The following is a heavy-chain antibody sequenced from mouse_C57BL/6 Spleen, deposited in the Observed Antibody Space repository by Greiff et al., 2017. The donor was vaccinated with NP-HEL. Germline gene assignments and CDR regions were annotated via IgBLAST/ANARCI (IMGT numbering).Heavy chain of an antibody. V-gene: IGHV1-64*01. CDR3: ARTGNYVGAMDY. CDR1: GYTFTSYW. J-gene: IGHJ4*01. CDR2: IHPNSGST. Sequence: VQLQQPGAELVKPGASVKLSCKASGYTFTSYWMHWVKQRPGPGLEWIGMIHPNSGSTNYNEKFKSKATLTVDKSSSTAYMQLSSLTSEDSAVYYCARTGNYVGAMDYWGQGTSVTVSS. D-gene: IGHD2-1*01.